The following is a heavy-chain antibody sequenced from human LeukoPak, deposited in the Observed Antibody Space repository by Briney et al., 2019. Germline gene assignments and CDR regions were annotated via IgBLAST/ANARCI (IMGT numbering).Heavy chain of an antibody. V-gene: IGHV4-59*01. CDR2: IYYSGST. CDR1: GGSISPYY. CDR3: ARGRGTVTFSLTSYYFDY. J-gene: IGHJ4*02. Sequence: SETLSLTCTVSGGSISPYYWSWIRQPPGKGLEWIGYIYYSGSTNYNPSLKSRVTISLDTSKNQFSLKLSSVTAADTAVYYCARGRGTVTFSLTSYYFDYWGQGTLVTVSS. D-gene: IGHD4-17*01.